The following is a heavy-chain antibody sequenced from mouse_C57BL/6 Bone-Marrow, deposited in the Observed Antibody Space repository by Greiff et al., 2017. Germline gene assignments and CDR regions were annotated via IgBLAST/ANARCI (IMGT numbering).Heavy chain of an antibody. CDR1: GFTFSDYY. D-gene: IGHD1-1*01. CDR3: ARRSDYYGSNWYFDV. CDR2: ISNGGGST. Sequence: EVQLVESGGGLVQPGGSLKLSCAASGFTFSDYYMYWVRQTPEKRLEWVAYISNGGGSTYYPVTVKGRFPISRDNAKNTLYLQMSRLKSEYTAMYYCARRSDYYGSNWYFDVWGTGTTVTVSS. J-gene: IGHJ1*03. V-gene: IGHV5-12*01.